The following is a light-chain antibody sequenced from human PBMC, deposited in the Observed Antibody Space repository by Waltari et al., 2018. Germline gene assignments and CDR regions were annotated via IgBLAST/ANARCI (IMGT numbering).Light chain of an antibody. J-gene: IGLJ2*01. Sequence: QSALTQPPSASGSPGQSVTISCPGTNSDVGTYNYVSWFQQHPGRAPKPLIYEVNKRPSGVLDRFSGSKSANRASLTVSGLQADDEAVYHCSSYAGSNTLVFGGGTKLTVL. V-gene: IGLV2-8*01. CDR3: SSYAGSNTLV. CDR1: NSDVGTYNY. CDR2: EVN.